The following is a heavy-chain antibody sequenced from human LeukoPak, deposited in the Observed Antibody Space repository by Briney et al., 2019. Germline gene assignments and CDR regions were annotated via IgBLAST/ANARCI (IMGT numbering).Heavy chain of an antibody. CDR1: GGTFSSYA. CDR3: ASRPKETVTNWFDP. D-gene: IGHD1-14*01. Sequence: WASVKVSCKASGGTFSSYAISWVRQAPGQGLEWMGGIIPIFGTANYAQKFQGRVTITTDEFTSTAYMELSSLRSEDTAVYYCASRPKETVTNWFDPWGQGTLVTVSS. V-gene: IGHV1-69*05. J-gene: IGHJ5*02. CDR2: IIPIFGTA.